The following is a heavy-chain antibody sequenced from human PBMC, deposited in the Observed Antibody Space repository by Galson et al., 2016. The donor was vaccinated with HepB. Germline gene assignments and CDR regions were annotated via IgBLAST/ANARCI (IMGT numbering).Heavy chain of an antibody. D-gene: IGHD2-2*01. CDR3: AREKTEAIVEVPAAHYGLDV. Sequence: SETLSLTCAVSGDSISSYNCWTWVRQPPGKGLDWIGEIDHSGSTNYNPSLRSRVTISVDKSKNHFSLKMRSVTAADTAVYYCAREKTEAIVEVPAAHYGLDVWGQGTTGTVSS. J-gene: IGHJ6*02. CDR2: IDHSGST. V-gene: IGHV4-4*02. CDR1: GDSISSYNC.